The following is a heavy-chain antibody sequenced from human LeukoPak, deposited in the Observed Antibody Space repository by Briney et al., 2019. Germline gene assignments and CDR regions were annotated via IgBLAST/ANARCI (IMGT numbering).Heavy chain of an antibody. D-gene: IGHD6-6*01. CDR2: INHSGST. Sequence: SETLSLTCAVYGGSFSGYYWSWIHQPPGKRLEWIGEINHSGSTNYNPSLKSRVTISVDTSKNQFSLKLSSVTAADTAVYYCAREISPADSSSAFDYWGQGTLVTVSS. CDR3: AREISPADSSSAFDY. V-gene: IGHV4-34*01. CDR1: GGSFSGYY. J-gene: IGHJ4*02.